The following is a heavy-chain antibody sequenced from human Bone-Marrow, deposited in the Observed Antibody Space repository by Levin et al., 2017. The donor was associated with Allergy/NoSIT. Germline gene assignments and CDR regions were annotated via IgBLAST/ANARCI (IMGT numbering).Heavy chain of an antibody. V-gene: IGHV5-51*01. J-gene: IGHJ5*02. CDR1: GSSFSSYW. D-gene: IGHD6-19*01. CDR3: ARHVGGYASGWSAP. CDR2: IHPRDSDT. Sequence: GGSLRLSCKGSGSSFSSYWIAWVRQMPGKGLEWMGIIHPRDSDTKYRSSFQGQVTISADKSTKTVYLQWSSLKASDTGIYYCARHVGGYASGWSAPWGQGTLVTVSS.